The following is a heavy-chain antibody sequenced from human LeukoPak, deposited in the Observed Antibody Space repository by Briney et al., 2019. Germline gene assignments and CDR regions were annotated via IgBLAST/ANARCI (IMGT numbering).Heavy chain of an antibody. Sequence: SETLSLTCTVSGGSISSYYWSWIRQPPGKGLEWIGYIYYSGSTNYNPSLKSRVTISVDTSKNQFSLKLSSVTAADTAVYYCARISLIAARRYYFDYWGQGTLVTVS. CDR3: ARISLIAARRYYFDY. J-gene: IGHJ4*02. D-gene: IGHD6-6*01. V-gene: IGHV4-59*01. CDR1: GGSISSYY. CDR2: IYYSGST.